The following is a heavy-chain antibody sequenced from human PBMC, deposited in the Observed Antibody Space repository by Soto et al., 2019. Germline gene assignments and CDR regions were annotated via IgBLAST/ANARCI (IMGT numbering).Heavy chain of an antibody. Sequence: QLQLQESGPGLVKPSETLSLTCTVSGGSISTSSYYWGWIRQPPGKGLEWIASIYYSGSTYYNPSLKSRVTISVDTSQNQFSLKLSSVTAADTAVYYCAGQSSGYNWPDAFDIWGQGTMVTVSS. D-gene: IGHD3-22*01. CDR3: AGQSSGYNWPDAFDI. CDR2: IYYSGST. V-gene: IGHV4-39*01. CDR1: GGSISTSSYY. J-gene: IGHJ3*02.